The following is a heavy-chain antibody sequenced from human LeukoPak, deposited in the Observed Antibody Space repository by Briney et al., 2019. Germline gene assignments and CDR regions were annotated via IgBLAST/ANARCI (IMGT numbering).Heavy chain of an antibody. D-gene: IGHD4-11*01. V-gene: IGHV3-30*04. CDR2: ISYDGSNK. Sequence: PGRSLRLSCAASGFTFSSYAMHWVRQAPGKGLEWVADISYDGSNKYYADSVKGRFTISRDNSKNTLYLQMNSLRAEDTAVYYCARDLGQYYFDYWGQGTLVTVSS. CDR1: GFTFSSYA. CDR3: ARDLGQYYFDY. J-gene: IGHJ4*02.